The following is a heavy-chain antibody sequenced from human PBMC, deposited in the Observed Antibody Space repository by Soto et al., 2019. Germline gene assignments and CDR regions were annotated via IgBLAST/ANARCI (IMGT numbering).Heavy chain of an antibody. V-gene: IGHV4-61*01. CDR3: ARDRVRQITMIVATGPAGY. Sequence: PSEILSLTCTVSGDSISSGSYFWSWIRQPPGKGLELFGYIFYRGSTNHNPSLTGRVTMTRDTSISTAYMELSRLRSDDTAVYYCARDRVRQITMIVATGPAGYWGQGTLVTVSS. CDR2: IFYRGST. CDR1: GDSISSGSYF. J-gene: IGHJ4*02. D-gene: IGHD3-22*01.